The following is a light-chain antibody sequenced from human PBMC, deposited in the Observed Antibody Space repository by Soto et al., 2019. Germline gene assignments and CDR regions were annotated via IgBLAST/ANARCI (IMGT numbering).Light chain of an antibody. Sequence: EIVLTQSPGTLSLSPGERATLSCRASQTLSNSFIAWYQQKPGQAPRLPIYDTSSRATGVPDRYSASGSGTDFTLTISRLEPEDFAVFFCQQYGTSEIIFGQGTRLEIK. J-gene: IGKJ5*01. V-gene: IGKV3-20*01. CDR2: DTS. CDR3: QQYGTSEII. CDR1: QTLSNSF.